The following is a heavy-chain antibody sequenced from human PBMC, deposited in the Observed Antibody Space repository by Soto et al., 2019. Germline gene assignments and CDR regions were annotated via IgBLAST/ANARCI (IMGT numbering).Heavy chain of an antibody. V-gene: IGHV1-18*01. D-gene: IGHD1-26*01. CDR3: ATLFGGSYFAY. J-gene: IGHJ4*02. CDR1: GYTFTSYG. Sequence: QVHLVQSGAEVKKPGASVKVSCKASGYTFTSYGLNWVRQAPGQGLEWMGRISTYNGHTEYAQKFQGRVTMTTDTSTSTAYMEVRSLSSDDTAVYYCATLFGGSYFAYWGQGILVAVSS. CDR2: ISTYNGHT.